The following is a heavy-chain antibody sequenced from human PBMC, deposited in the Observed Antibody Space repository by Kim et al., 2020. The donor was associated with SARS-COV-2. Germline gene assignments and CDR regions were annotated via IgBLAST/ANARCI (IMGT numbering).Heavy chain of an antibody. CDR1: GGSMRSSSPF. D-gene: IGHD2-15*01. V-gene: IGHV4-31*06. J-gene: IGHJ6*02. Sequence: SETLSLTCTVSGGSMRSSSPFWSWVRQHPGKGLEWIGHIFYTGGTYYNPSLKSRVSMSVDTSNKQFSLRLRSVTAADRAVYYCTGCRSEIGGSAHNYGMYVWRECATVTVA. CDR3: TGCRSEIGGSAHNYGMYV. CDR2: IFYTGGT.